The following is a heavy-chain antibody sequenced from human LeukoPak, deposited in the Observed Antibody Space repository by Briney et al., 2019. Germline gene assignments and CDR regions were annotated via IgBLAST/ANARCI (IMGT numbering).Heavy chain of an antibody. D-gene: IGHD3-3*01. Sequence: SETLSLTCTVSGGSISSYYWSWIRQPPGKGLEWIGYIYTSGSTNHNPSLMSRVTISVDTSKNQFSLKLSSVTAADTAVYYCARAPAAYYDFWSGYYHYYYYYMDVWGKGTTVTASS. CDR1: GGSISSYY. CDR3: ARAPAAYYDFWSGYYHYYYYYMDV. V-gene: IGHV4-4*09. CDR2: IYTSGST. J-gene: IGHJ6*03.